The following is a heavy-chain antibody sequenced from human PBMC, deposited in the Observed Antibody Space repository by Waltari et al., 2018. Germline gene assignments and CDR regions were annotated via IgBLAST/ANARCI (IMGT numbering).Heavy chain of an antibody. V-gene: IGHV4-34*01. CDR1: VGPSGGTS. CDR3: ARGRGSLLSHVPGDDAFDI. J-gene: IGHJ3*02. CDR2: INHSGST. Sequence: QGHLQRWAAGLLKPSETLSPTCAAKVGPSGGTSWSWIRQPQGKGLEWIGEINHSGSTNYNPSLKSRVTISVDTSKNQFSLKLSSVTAADTAVYYCARGRGSLLSHVPGDDAFDIWGQGTMVTVSS. D-gene: IGHD3-16*01.